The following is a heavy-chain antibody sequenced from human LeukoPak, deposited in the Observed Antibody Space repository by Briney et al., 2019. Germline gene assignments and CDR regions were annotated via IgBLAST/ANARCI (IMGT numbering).Heavy chain of an antibody. J-gene: IGHJ3*02. CDR3: AKDLESSGYYDAFDI. D-gene: IGHD3-22*01. Sequence: GGSLRLSCVASGFPFSSYWMTWVRQAPGKGLEWVANIKQDGSKKSYVDSVKGRFTISRDNSKNTLYLQMNSLRAEDTAVYYCAKDLESSGYYDAFDIWGQGTMVTVSS. CDR1: GFPFSSYW. V-gene: IGHV3-7*01. CDR2: IKQDGSKK.